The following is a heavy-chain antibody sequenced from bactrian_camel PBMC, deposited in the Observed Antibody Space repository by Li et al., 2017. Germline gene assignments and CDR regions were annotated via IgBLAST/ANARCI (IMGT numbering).Heavy chain of an antibody. V-gene: IGHV3S1*01. D-gene: IGHD1*01. Sequence: HVQLVESGGGLVQPGGSLRLSCAASGFSFESNCMTWVRQYPGKGLDWVATILPGGSTFYADSVKGRFTISRNNAGNMLYLAANSLKSEDTAIYYCAADGICLSSWYNYWGQGTQVTVS. CDR1: GFSFESNC. CDR2: ILPGGST. CDR3: AADGICLSSWYNY. J-gene: IGHJ4*01.